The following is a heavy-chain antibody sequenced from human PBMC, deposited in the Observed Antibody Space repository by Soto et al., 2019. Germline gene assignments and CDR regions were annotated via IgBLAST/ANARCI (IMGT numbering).Heavy chain of an antibody. Sequence: QVPLVQSGAEVKKPGASVKVSCKASGYTFTSYGISWVRQAPGQGLEWMGWISAYNGNTNYAQKLQGRVTMTTDTTTSTAYMELRSLRSDDTAVYYCARMGQLWSPNYYYYGMDVWGQGTTVTVSS. CDR1: GYTFTSYG. D-gene: IGHD5-18*01. J-gene: IGHJ6*02. V-gene: IGHV1-18*01. CDR2: ISAYNGNT. CDR3: ARMGQLWSPNYYYYGMDV.